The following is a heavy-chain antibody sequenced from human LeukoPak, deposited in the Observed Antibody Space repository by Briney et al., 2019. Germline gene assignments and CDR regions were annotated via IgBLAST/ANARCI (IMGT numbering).Heavy chain of an antibody. V-gene: IGHV4-31*03. J-gene: IGHJ4*02. CDR1: GGSISSGGYY. CDR3: ATPSEGSGSQFDY. Sequence: SQTLSLTCTVSGGSISSGGYYWSWIRQHPGKGLEWIGYIYYSGSTYYNPSLKSRVTISVDTSKNQFSLKLSSVTAADTAVYYCATPSEGSGSQFDYWGRGTLVTVSS. CDR2: IYYSGST. D-gene: IGHD3-10*01.